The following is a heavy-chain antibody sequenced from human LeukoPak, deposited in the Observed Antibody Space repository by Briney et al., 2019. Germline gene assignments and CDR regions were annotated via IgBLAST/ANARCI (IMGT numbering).Heavy chain of an antibody. Sequence: GGSLRLSCAASGFTFSSYEMNWVRQAPGKGLEWVSYISSSGSTIYYADSVKGRFTISRDNAKNSLYLQMNSLRAEDTAVYDCASLYYYDSSGYYPGDYWGQGTLVTVSS. CDR1: GFTFSSYE. J-gene: IGHJ4*02. V-gene: IGHV3-48*03. D-gene: IGHD3-22*01. CDR3: ASLYYYDSSGYYPGDY. CDR2: ISSSGSTI.